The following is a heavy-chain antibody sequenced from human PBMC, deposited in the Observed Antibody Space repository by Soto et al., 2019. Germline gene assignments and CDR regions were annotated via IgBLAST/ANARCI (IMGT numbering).Heavy chain of an antibody. D-gene: IGHD6-19*01. Sequence: EVQLLGSGGGLVQPGGSLRLSCAASGFTFSSYAMSWVRQAPGKGLEWVSGISGSGVSTHYADSVKGRFTISRDNSKNTLYLQMNSLRAEDTAAYYCAKEVGYSSGYDYFDYWGQGTLVNVSS. CDR2: ISGSGVST. J-gene: IGHJ4*02. CDR1: GFTFSSYA. V-gene: IGHV3-23*01. CDR3: AKEVGYSSGYDYFDY.